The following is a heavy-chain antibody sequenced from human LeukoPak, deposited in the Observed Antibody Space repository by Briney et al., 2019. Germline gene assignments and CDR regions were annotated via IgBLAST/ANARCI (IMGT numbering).Heavy chain of an antibody. CDR2: IYHSGST. CDR3: ARDSYGDLGY. J-gene: IGHJ4*02. Sequence: SQTLSLTCAVSGGSISSGGYSWSWIRQPPGKGLEWIGYIYHSGSTYYNPSLKSRVTISVDRSKNQFSLKLSSVTAADTAVYYCARDSYGDLGYWGQGTLVTVSS. D-gene: IGHD4-17*01. V-gene: IGHV4-30-2*01. CDR1: GGSISSGGYS.